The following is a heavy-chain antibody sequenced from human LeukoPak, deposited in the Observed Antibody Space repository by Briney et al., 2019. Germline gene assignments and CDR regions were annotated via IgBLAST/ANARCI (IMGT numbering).Heavy chain of an antibody. D-gene: IGHD6-19*01. CDR2: IYDSGHT. Sequence: SETLSLTCTVSGDSISSSWWSWIGQPPGKGLEWIGYIYDSGHTDYNPSLKSRVTMSIDTSRNQFSLELTSVTAADTAVYYCARDKRRGWYTGYFDPWGQGILVTVSS. V-gene: IGHV4-59*01. CDR3: ARDKRRGWYTGYFDP. CDR1: GDSISSSW. J-gene: IGHJ5*02.